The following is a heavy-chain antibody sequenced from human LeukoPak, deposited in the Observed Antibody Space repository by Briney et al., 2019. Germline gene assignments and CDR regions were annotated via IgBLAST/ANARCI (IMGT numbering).Heavy chain of an antibody. D-gene: IGHD1-26*01. CDR1: GYTFNTYA. V-gene: IGHV1-18*01. CDR2: ISNHNVNT. J-gene: IGHJ4*02. Sequence: ASVKVSSKTSGYTFNTYAISWVRQAPGQGLEWMGWISNHNVNTNSAQKLQGRVTITKDTSTSTAYLDLQSLRSDDTAIYYCARHGNALTHSEYFDYWGQGTLITVSS. CDR3: ARHGNALTHSEYFDY.